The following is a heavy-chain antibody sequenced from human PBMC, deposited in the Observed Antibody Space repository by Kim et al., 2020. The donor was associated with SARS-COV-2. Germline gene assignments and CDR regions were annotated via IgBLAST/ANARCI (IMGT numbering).Heavy chain of an antibody. CDR3: ASSRGYYGLDAFDI. D-gene: IGHD3-10*01. J-gene: IGHJ3*02. V-gene: IGHV3-23*01. Sequence: ADSGSGRITISRDNSKNTLYLQMNSRRAEDTAVYYCASSRGYYGLDAFDIWGQGTMVTVSS.